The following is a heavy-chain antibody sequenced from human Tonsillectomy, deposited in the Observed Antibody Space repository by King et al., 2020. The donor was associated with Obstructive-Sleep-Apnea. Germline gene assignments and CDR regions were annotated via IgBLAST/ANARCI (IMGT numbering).Heavy chain of an antibody. J-gene: IGHJ4*02. V-gene: IGHV4-59*01. D-gene: IGHD1-26*01. CDR3: AKDVGWGATPYFDY. CDR1: GGSITTYY. CDR2: AYYTGSP. Sequence: VQLQESGPGLVKPSGTLSLTCTVSGGSITTYYWSWIRQPPGKGLEWIGCAYYTGSPTYNPSLKSRVTISVDTSKNQFSLKLTSVTAADTAVYYCAKDVGWGATPYFDYWGQGTLVTVSS.